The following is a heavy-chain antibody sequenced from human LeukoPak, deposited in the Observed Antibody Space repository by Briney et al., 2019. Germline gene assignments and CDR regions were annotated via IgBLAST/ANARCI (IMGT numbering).Heavy chain of an antibody. Sequence: GGSLRLSCAASGFTFSSHRMSWVRQAPGKGLEWVANIKKDGSEKYYVDSVKGRFTISRDNAKTSLYLQMNSLRAEDRAVYYCARDLSGVRGYTYGRGIDYWGQGTLVTVSS. CDR1: GFTFSSHR. V-gene: IGHV3-7*01. D-gene: IGHD5-18*01. CDR3: ARDLSGVRGYTYGRGIDY. J-gene: IGHJ4*02. CDR2: IKKDGSEK.